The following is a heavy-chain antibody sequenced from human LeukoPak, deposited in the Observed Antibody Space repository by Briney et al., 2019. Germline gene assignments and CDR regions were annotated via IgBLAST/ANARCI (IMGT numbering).Heavy chain of an antibody. CDR2: INQGGSVT. Sequence: GGSLRLSCAASGFTFSSYAMSWVRQAPGKGLEWLGNINQGGSVTNYVDSVKGRFSISRDNAKNTMYLQMSSLRVEDTAVYYCARDHHSGALDYWGQGTLVTVSS. CDR3: ARDHHSGALDY. V-gene: IGHV3-7*01. D-gene: IGHD1-26*01. CDR1: GFTFSSYA. J-gene: IGHJ4*02.